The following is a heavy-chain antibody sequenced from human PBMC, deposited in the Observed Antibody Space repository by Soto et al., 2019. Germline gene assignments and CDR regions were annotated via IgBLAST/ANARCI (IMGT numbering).Heavy chain of an antibody. CDR2: VYYSGTT. V-gene: IGHV4-39*01. CDR3: ARYSSSAGWFDP. CDR1: GGSISSSCYY. Sequence: PSDTLSLTCTVSGGSISSSCYYWGWIRQPPGEGLEWIGIVYYSGTTTYRPSLKSRVDISVDSSRNQFSVKLSSVTAADTAVYYCARYSSSAGWFDPWGQGTLVTVSS. J-gene: IGHJ5*02. D-gene: IGHD6-6*01.